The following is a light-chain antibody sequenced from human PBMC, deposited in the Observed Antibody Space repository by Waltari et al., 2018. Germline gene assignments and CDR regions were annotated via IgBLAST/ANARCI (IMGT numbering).Light chain of an antibody. Sequence: QSALPHPASLSGSPAQPLITPCPRTSCVLHIFNSASCYQQPPGKPPQLMIYDVTNRRSGVSNRFSGSKSGNTASLTISGLQAEDEADYYCSSYMSTTTLGLFGGGTSLTVL. V-gene: IGLV2-14*03. CDR3: SSYMSTTTLGL. J-gene: IGLJ2*01. CDR2: DVT. CDR1: SCVLHIFNS.